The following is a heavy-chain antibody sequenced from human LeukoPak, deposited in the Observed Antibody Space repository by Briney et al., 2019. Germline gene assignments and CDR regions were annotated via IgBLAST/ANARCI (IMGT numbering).Heavy chain of an antibody. D-gene: IGHD2-2*01. CDR2: INPNSGGT. CDR1: GYTFSGYY. CDR3: ARGRKCSNPSCFFWFDP. J-gene: IGHJ5*02. V-gene: IGHV1-2*02. Sequence: ASVTVSCKASGYTFSGYYMHWVRQAPGQGLEWMGWINPNSGGTNYALKFQGRVTMTRDTSISTAYMELSRLRSDDTAVYYCARGRKCSNPSCFFWFDPWGQGTLVTVS.